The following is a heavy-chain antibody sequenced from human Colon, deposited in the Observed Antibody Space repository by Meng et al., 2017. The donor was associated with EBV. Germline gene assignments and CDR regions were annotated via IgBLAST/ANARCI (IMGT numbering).Heavy chain of an antibody. CDR2: ITTKASNYAT. CDR3: TNLDY. V-gene: IGHV3-73*01. CDR1: GYTFTTSA. J-gene: IGHJ4*02. Sequence: VRLVEPGGAFAPPGASLRLSCEASGYTFTTSAVQWVRQASGKGLEWVGRITTKASNYATAYVASVEGRFTVSRDDSTNTAYLRMNSLKTEDTAVYYCTNLDYWGQGILVTVSS.